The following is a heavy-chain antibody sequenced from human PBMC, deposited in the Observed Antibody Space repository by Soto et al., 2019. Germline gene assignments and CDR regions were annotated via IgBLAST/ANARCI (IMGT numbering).Heavy chain of an antibody. D-gene: IGHD6-13*01. CDR1: GDSMSKYY. J-gene: IGHJ4*02. CDR2: IYTSGST. V-gene: IGHV4-4*07. CDR3: ARTVAAAYYFDF. Sequence: QVQLQESGPGLVKPSETLSLTCTVSGDSMSKYYWSWIRQPAGKGLEWIGRIYTSGSTNYNPALKSRVTMSIDTSNNHFSLNLKSVTAADAAVYYCARTVAAAYYFDFWGQGALVTVSS.